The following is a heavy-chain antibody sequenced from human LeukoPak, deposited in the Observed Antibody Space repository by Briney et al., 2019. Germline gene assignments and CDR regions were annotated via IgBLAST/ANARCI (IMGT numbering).Heavy chain of an antibody. V-gene: IGHV3-33*01. Sequence: GGSLRLSCAPSGFTFSSYGMHWVRQAPGKGLEWVAVINYDGSNKYYADSVKGRFTISRDNSKNTLYLQMSSLRVEDTAVYYCARALSTGGRIDYWGQGTLVTVSS. CDR1: GFTFSSYG. CDR2: INYDGSNK. D-gene: IGHD2-8*02. J-gene: IGHJ4*02. CDR3: ARALSTGGRIDY.